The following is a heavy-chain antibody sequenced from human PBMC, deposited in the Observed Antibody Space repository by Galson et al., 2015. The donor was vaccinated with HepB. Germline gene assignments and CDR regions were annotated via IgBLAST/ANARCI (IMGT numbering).Heavy chain of an antibody. CDR2: INWNGGST. CDR3: ARDAWFETRYYGMDV. J-gene: IGHJ6*02. D-gene: IGHD3-10*01. CDR1: GFTFDDYG. Sequence: SLRLSCAASGFTFDDYGMSWVRQAPGKGLEWVSGINWNGGSTGYADSVKGRFTISRDNAKNSLYLQMNSLRAEDTALYYCARDAWFETRYYGMDVWGQGTTVTVSS. V-gene: IGHV3-20*04.